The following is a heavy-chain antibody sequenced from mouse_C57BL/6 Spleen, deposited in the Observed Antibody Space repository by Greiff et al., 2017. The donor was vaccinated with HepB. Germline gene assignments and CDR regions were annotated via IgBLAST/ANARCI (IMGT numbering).Heavy chain of an antibody. V-gene: IGHV3-6*01. D-gene: IGHD2-4*01. J-gene: IGHJ4*01. Sequence: EVQLVESGPGLVKPSQSLSLTCSVTGYSITSGYYWNWIRQFPGNKLEWMGYISYDGSNNYNPSLKNRISITRDTSKNQFFLKLNSVTTEDTATYYCARGYDYDGYYAMDYWGQGTSVTVSS. CDR2: ISYDGSN. CDR1: GYSITSGYY. CDR3: ARGYDYDGYYAMDY.